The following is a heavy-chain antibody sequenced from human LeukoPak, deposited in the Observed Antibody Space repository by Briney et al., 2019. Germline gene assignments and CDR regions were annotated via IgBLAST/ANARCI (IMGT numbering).Heavy chain of an antibody. CDR3: ARDAGYCTGGSCWYFDH. D-gene: IGHD2-15*01. Sequence: ASVTVSCKASVYTFTDYYMHWVRQAPGQGLEWMGWINLNSGGTNFEQRFQGRVTMTRDTSISTAYMDLSRLISDDTAVYYCARDAGYCTGGSCWYFDHWGQGTLVTVSS. CDR2: INLNSGGT. J-gene: IGHJ4*02. V-gene: IGHV1-2*02. CDR1: VYTFTDYY.